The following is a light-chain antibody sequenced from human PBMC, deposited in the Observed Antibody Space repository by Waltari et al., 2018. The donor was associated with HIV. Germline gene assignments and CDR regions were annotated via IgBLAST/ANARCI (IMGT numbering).Light chain of an antibody. CDR1: SSNIGINN. V-gene: IGLV1-47*01. CDR3: AAWDDSLNGYV. J-gene: IGLJ1*01. Sequence: QSVLTQPPSASGTPGQRVTISCSGSSSNIGINNVYWYQQLPGTAPKLLLRAAESLSGSKLCTSASLAISGLRSEDEADYYCAAWDDSLNGYVFGTGTKVTVL.